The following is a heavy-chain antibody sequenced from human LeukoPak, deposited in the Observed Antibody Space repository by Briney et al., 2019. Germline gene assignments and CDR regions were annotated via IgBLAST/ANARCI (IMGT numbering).Heavy chain of an antibody. D-gene: IGHD5-18*01. J-gene: IGHJ4*02. Sequence: GGSLRLSCAASGFTFSSHAMSWVRQAPGKGLEWVSAISGSGGSTFYADSVKGRFTISRDNSKNTLYLQLNSLRAEDTAVYFCAKDSASYGRFDYWGQGTLVTVSS. V-gene: IGHV3-23*01. CDR1: GFTFSSHA. CDR2: ISGSGGST. CDR3: AKDSASYGRFDY.